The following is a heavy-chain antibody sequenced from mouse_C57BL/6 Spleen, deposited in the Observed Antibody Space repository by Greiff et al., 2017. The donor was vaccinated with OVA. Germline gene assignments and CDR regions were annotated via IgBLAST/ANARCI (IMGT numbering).Heavy chain of an antibody. V-gene: IGHV1-82*01. CDR1: GYAFSSSW. CDR2: IYPGDGDT. CDR3: ARGGSNYPFAY. D-gene: IGHD2-5*01. J-gene: IGHJ3*01. Sequence: QVHVQQSGPELVKPGASVKISCKASGYAFSSSWMNWVKQRPGKGLEWIGRIYPGDGDTNYNGKFKGKATLTADKSSSTAYMQLSSLTSEDSAVYFCARGGSNYPFAYWGQGTLVTVSA.